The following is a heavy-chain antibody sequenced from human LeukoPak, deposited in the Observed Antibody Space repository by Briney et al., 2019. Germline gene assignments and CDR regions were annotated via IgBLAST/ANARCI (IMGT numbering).Heavy chain of an antibody. CDR1: GGSISSSNW. Sequence: PSGTLSLTCAVSGGSISSSNWWSWVRQPPGKGLEWIGEIYHSGSTNYNPSLKSRVTISVDKSKNQFSLKLSSVTAADTAVYYCARDIPNYYDSSGWADAFDIWGQGTMVTVSS. CDR3: ARDIPNYYDSSGWADAFDI. D-gene: IGHD3-22*01. V-gene: IGHV4-4*02. CDR2: IYHSGST. J-gene: IGHJ3*02.